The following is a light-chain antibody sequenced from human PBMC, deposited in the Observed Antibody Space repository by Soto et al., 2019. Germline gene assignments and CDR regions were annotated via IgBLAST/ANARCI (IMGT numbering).Light chain of an antibody. J-gene: IGLJ1*01. V-gene: IGLV2-14*03. CDR3: LSFTPSSSYV. CDR2: DII. CDR1: SSDVGAYIF. Sequence: QSVLTQPASVSGSPGQTITISCTGTSSDVGAYIFVSWYQQHPGKAPKLMIYDIINRPSGVSNRFSGSKSGNTASLTISGLQAVDVAEYDCLSFTPSSSYVLGTGPRAAV.